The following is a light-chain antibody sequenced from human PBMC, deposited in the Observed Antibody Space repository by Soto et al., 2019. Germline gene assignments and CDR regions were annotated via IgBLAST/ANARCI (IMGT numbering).Light chain of an antibody. Sequence: QSVLTQPPSVSAAPGQKVTISCSGSSSNIGGNSVSWYQQLPGTAPKLLIYDDNKRPSGTPDRFSGSKSGTSATLGITGFQTGDEADYYCGSWDSSLSAYVFGTGTKATVL. V-gene: IGLV1-51*01. CDR2: DDN. CDR1: SSNIGGNS. J-gene: IGLJ1*01. CDR3: GSWDSSLSAYV.